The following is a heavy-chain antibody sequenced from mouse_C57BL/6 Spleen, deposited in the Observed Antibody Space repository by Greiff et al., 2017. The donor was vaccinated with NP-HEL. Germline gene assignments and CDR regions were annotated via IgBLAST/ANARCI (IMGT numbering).Heavy chain of an antibody. J-gene: IGHJ4*01. V-gene: IGHV1-62-2*01. Sequence: QVHVKQSGAELVKPGASVKLSCKASGYTFTEYTIHWVKQRPGQGLEWIGWFNPGSGSIKYNEKFKDKATLTADKSSSTVYMELSRLTSEDSAVYFCAGHERSKGALDYWGQGTSVTVSS. CDR1: GYTFTEYT. D-gene: IGHD2-5*01. CDR3: AGHERSKGALDY. CDR2: FNPGSGSI.